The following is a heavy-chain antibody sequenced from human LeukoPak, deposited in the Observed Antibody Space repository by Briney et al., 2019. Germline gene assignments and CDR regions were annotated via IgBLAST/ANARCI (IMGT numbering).Heavy chain of an antibody. Sequence: SETLSLTCTVSGGSISSNDYYWDWIRQPPGMGLEYIGSIYYSGSTYYNPSLKSRVTISVDTSKNQFSLKLSSVTAADTAVYYCARDPVYGSGSYPYWGQGTLVTVSS. CDR1: GGSISSNDYY. V-gene: IGHV4-39*07. D-gene: IGHD3-10*01. CDR2: IYYSGST. J-gene: IGHJ4*02. CDR3: ARDPVYGSGSYPY.